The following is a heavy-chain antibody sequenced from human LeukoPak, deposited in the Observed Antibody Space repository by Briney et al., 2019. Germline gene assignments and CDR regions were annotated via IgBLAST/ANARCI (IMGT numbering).Heavy chain of an antibody. V-gene: IGHV3-23*01. CDR1: GFTFSSYA. J-gene: IGHJ4*02. CDR3: AKFDEHGDYFDY. D-gene: IGHD4-17*01. Sequence: PGGSLRLSCAASGFTFSSYAMSWVRQAPGKGLGWVSAISGSGGSTYYADSVKGRFTISRDNSKNVLYLQMNSLRAEDTAVYYCAKFDEHGDYFDYWGQGTLVTVSS. CDR2: ISGSGGST.